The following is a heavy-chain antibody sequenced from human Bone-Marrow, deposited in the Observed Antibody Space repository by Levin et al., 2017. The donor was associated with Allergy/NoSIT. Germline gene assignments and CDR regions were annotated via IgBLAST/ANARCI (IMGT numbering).Heavy chain of an antibody. J-gene: IGHJ4*02. V-gene: IGHV3-23*01. Sequence: QSGGSLRLSCVASGFTFSDYPMSWVRQAPGRGLEWLSNIRTSADTTYYADSVKGRFTISRDHSKNTLFRQMNSMTAEDTAIYYCAKGRRELPQFRYYFANWGQGALVTVSS. D-gene: IGHD1-26*01. CDR2: IRTSADTT. CDR3: AKGRRELPQFRYYFAN. CDR1: GFTFSDYP.